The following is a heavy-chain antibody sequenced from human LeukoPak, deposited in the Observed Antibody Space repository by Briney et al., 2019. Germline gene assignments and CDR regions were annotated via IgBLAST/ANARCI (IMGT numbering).Heavy chain of an antibody. CDR3: ARGSGYSYLYYFDY. J-gene: IGHJ4*02. Sequence: SETLSLTCSVSGASVTGTYWSWVRQTPGKGLEWIAYTYYGGTTEYNPSLKSRATISVDTSKNHFSLDLRSVTAADTAVYYCARGSGYSYLYYFDYWGQGTLVTVSS. CDR1: GASVTGTY. CDR2: TYYGGTT. D-gene: IGHD5-18*01. V-gene: IGHV4-59*08.